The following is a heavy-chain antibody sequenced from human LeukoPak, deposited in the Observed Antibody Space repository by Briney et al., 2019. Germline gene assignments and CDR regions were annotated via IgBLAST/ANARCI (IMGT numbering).Heavy chain of an antibody. D-gene: IGHD3-16*02. J-gene: IGHJ4*02. CDR2: IYYSGST. V-gene: IGHV4-39*07. Sequence: KASETLSLTCTVSGGSISSSSYYWGWIRQPPGKGLEWIGSIYYSGSTYYNPSLKSRVTISVDTSKNQFSLKLSSVTAADTAVYYCARDLYDYVWGSYRYTDYWGQGTLVTVSS. CDR1: GGSISSSSYY. CDR3: ARDLYDYVWGSYRYTDY.